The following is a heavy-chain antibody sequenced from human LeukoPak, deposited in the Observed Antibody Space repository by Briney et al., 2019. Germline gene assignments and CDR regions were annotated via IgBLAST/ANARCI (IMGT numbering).Heavy chain of an antibody. CDR1: GFTFSSYW. V-gene: IGHV3-23*01. Sequence: GGSLRLSCAASGFTFSSYWMSWVRQAPGKGLEWVSAITGGGDSTYYAGSVKGRFTISRDNSKNTLYLQMNSLRAEDTAVYYCARWSGDSAFDYWGQGTLVTVSS. J-gene: IGHJ4*02. CDR3: ARWSGDSAFDY. D-gene: IGHD3-10*02. CDR2: ITGGGDST.